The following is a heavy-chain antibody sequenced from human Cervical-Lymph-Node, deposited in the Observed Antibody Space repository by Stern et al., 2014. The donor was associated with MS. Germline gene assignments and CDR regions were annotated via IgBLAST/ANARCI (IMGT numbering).Heavy chain of an antibody. Sequence: QLQLQESGPGLVKPSQTLSLTCTVSGGSVSSGNYYWTWIRQPAGKGLEWIGRISTSGIPNYNPSLKSRVTISVDQSRKQFSLKLNSVTAADTAVYFCARDRGRYYGSGTYIYYFDYWGQGALVTVSS. CDR3: ARDRGRYYGSGTYIYYFDY. CDR1: GGSVSSGNYY. CDR2: ISTSGIP. J-gene: IGHJ4*02. V-gene: IGHV4-61*02. D-gene: IGHD3-10*01.